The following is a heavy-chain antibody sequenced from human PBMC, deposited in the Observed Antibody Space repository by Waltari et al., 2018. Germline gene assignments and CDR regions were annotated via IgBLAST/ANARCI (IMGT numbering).Heavy chain of an antibody. J-gene: IGHJ4*02. CDR2: VKYDGTET. CDR1: GFPLSGYW. D-gene: IGHD3-16*01. CDR3: ARSDYTDF. V-gene: IGHV3-74*01. Sequence: EVQLVESGGGLVQPGGPLRLSCIDSGFPLSGYWMHWVRQAPGKGLVWVSRVKYDGTETTYADSVKGRFTSSRDNARNTLYLQMNSLRAEDTAVYYCARSDYTDFWGLGTLVTVSS.